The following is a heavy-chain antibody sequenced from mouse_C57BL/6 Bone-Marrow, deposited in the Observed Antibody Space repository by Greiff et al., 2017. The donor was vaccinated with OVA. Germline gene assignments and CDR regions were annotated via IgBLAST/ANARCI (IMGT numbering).Heavy chain of an antibody. CDR3: ARGIYYYGSSYDWYFDV. D-gene: IGHD1-1*01. CDR1: GYAFTNYL. V-gene: IGHV1-54*01. Sequence: QVQLQQSGAELVRPGTSVKVSCKASGYAFTNYLIEWVKQRPGQGLEWIGVINPGSGGTNYNEKFKGKATLTADKSSSTAYMQLSSLTSEDSAVYFCARGIYYYGSSYDWYFDVWGTGTTVTVSS. J-gene: IGHJ1*03. CDR2: INPGSGGT.